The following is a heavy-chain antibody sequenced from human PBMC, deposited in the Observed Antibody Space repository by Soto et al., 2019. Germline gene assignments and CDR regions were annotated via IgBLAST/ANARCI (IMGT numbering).Heavy chain of an antibody. V-gene: IGHV3-21*01. CDR1: GFTFSTYS. D-gene: IGHD2-2*02. CDR3: AREYTAWPLAYGLDV. Sequence: GGSLRLSCVGSGFTFSTYSINWVRQAPGKGLEWVSSISSRSDIYYADSVKGRFTISRDNAKNSVSLHMNSLRAEDTAVYYCAREYTAWPLAYGLDVWGQGTTVTVSS. J-gene: IGHJ6*02. CDR2: ISSRSDI.